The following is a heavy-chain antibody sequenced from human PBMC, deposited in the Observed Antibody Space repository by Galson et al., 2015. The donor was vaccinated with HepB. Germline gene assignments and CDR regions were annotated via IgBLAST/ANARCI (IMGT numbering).Heavy chain of an antibody. Sequence: SVKVSCKASGGTFSSYAISWVRQAPGQGLEWMGGIIPIFGTANYAQKFQGRVTITADESTSTAYMELSSLRSEDTAVYYCARADIVVVIAMAFDYWGQGTLVTVSS. CDR3: ARADIVVVIAMAFDY. CDR2: IIPIFGTA. J-gene: IGHJ4*02. V-gene: IGHV1-69*13. D-gene: IGHD2-21*01. CDR1: GGTFSSYA.